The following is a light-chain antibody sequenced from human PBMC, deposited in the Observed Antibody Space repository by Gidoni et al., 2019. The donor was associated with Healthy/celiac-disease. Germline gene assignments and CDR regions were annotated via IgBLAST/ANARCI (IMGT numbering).Light chain of an antibody. V-gene: IGKV1-5*01. Sequence: DIQMTQSPSTLSASVGDRVTITCRASQSISSWLAWYQQKPGKAPKLLIYDASSLESGVQSRFSGIGSGTEFTLTISCLQPDDFSTYYCQQYNSYSGTFGQGTKVEIK. J-gene: IGKJ1*01. CDR2: DAS. CDR3: QQYNSYSGT. CDR1: QSISSW.